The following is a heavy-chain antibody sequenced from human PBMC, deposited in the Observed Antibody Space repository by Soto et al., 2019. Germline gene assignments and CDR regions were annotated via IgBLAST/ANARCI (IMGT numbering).Heavy chain of an antibody. CDR1: GGSISSGDYY. J-gene: IGHJ5*02. Sequence: QVQLQESGPGLVKPSQTLSLTCTVSGGSISSGDYYWSWIRQPPGKGLEWIGYIYYSGSTYYNPSLKSRVTISVDTSKNQFSLKLSSVTAADTAVYYCARGFVVVVAATGWFDPWGQGTLVTVSS. D-gene: IGHD2-15*01. CDR3: ARGFVVVVAATGWFDP. CDR2: IYYSGST. V-gene: IGHV4-30-4*01.